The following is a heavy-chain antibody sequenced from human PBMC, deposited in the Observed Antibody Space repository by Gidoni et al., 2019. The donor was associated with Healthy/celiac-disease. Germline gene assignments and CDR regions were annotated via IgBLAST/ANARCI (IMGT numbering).Heavy chain of an antibody. CDR2: ISGSGGST. D-gene: IGHD2-21*01. V-gene: IGHV3-23*01. J-gene: IGHJ4*02. Sequence: EVQLLESGGGLVQPGGSLRLSCAASGFPFSSYAMSWVRQAPGKGLEWVSAISGSGGSTYYADSVKGRFTISRDNSKNTLYLQMNSLRAEDTAVYYCAKDRIYSLYFDYWGQGTLVTVSS. CDR1: GFPFSSYA. CDR3: AKDRIYSLYFDY.